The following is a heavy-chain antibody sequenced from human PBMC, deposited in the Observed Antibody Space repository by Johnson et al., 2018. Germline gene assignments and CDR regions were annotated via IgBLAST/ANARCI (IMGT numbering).Heavy chain of an antibody. CDR1: GFSLRNYG. CDR3: AKDISRVGIAAAGTVGFQH. J-gene: IGHJ1*01. V-gene: IGHV3-43*02. Sequence: VQLVQSGGGLVQPGGSVRLYCAASGFSLRNYGMTGVRQAPGKGLEWVSLISWDGGSTYYADSVKGRFTISRDKRKNSLYLQMNSLRTEDTALYYCAKDISRVGIAAAGTVGFQHWGQGTLVTVSS. D-gene: IGHD6-13*01. CDR2: ISWDGGST.